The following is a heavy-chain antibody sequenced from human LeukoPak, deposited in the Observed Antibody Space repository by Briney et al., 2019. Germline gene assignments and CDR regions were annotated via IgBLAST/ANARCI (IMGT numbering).Heavy chain of an antibody. CDR1: GGSISSYY. CDR2: VYYTGST. CDR3: ARERCGDTTCYFDY. V-gene: IGHV4-59*12. D-gene: IGHD2-21*01. Sequence: PSETLSLTCTVSGGSISSYYWSWIRQAPGKGLGWIGYVYYTGSTNYNPSLKSRVTISVDTSKNQFSLELSSVTAADTAVYYCARERCGDTTCYFDYWGQGTLATVSS. J-gene: IGHJ4*02.